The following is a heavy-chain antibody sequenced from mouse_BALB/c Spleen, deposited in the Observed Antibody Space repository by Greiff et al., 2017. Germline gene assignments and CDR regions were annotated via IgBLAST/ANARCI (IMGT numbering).Heavy chain of an antibody. Sequence: EVKLMESGGGLVQPGGSLRLSCATSGFTFTDYYMSWVRQPPGKALEWLGFIRNKANGYTTEYSASVKGRFTISRDNSQSILYLQMNTLRAEDSATYYCARDKGIYYGYDAWFAYWGQGTLVTVSA. CDR1: GFTFTDYY. CDR3: ARDKGIYYGYDAWFAY. V-gene: IGHV7-3*02. J-gene: IGHJ3*01. CDR2: IRNKANGYTT. D-gene: IGHD2-2*01.